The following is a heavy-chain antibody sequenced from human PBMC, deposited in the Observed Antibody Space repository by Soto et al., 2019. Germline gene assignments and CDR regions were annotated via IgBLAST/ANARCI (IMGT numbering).Heavy chain of an antibody. CDR3: ARVRLYPHDAFDI. J-gene: IGHJ3*02. V-gene: IGHV1-69*05. Sequence: QVQLVQSGAEVKKPGSSVKVSCKASGGTFSSYAISWVRQAPGQGLEWMGGIIPIFGTANYAQKFQGRVKXTXDXXTSTAYMELSRLRSEDTAVYYCARVRLYPHDAFDIWGQGTMVTVSS. CDR1: GGTFSSYA. CDR2: IIPIFGTA. D-gene: IGHD2-15*01.